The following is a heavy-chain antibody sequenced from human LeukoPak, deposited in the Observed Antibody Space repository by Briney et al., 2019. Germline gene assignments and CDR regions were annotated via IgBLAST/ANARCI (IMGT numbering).Heavy chain of an antibody. CDR3: AKAKIAVAGTAFDY. D-gene: IGHD6-19*01. CDR1: GFTFSSYA. Sequence: PGGSLRLSCSASGFTFSSYAMSWVRQAPGKGLEWVSAISGSGGSTYYADSVKGRFTISRDNSKNTLYLQMNSLRAEDTALYYCAKAKIAVAGTAFDYWGQGTLVTVSS. V-gene: IGHV3-23*01. J-gene: IGHJ4*02. CDR2: ISGSGGST.